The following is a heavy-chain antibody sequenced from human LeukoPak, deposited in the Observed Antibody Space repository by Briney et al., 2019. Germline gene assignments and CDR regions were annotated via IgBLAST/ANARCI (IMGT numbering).Heavy chain of an antibody. CDR2: IYSGGST. D-gene: IGHD6-13*01. CDR3: ARRYSSSWSLDY. J-gene: IGHJ4*02. Sequence: GGSLRLSCAASGFTVSSNYMSWVRQAPGKGLEWVSVIYSGGSTYYADSVKGRFTVSRDNSKNTLYLQMNSLRAEDTAVCYCARRYSSSWSLDYWGQGTLVTVSS. CDR1: GFTVSSNY. V-gene: IGHV3-66*02.